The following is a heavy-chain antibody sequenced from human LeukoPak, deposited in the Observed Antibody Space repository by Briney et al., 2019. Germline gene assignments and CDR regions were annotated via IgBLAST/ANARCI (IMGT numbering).Heavy chain of an antibody. CDR3: TRDLKD. Sequence: GGSLRLSRAASGFIFSNNWMHWVRQAPGKGPVWVSRINSDGSSTNYADSVKGRFTISRDNAKNTLYLQMNSLRVEDTAVYYCTRDLKDWGQGTLVTVSS. V-gene: IGHV3-74*01. J-gene: IGHJ4*02. CDR2: INSDGSST. CDR1: GFIFSNNW.